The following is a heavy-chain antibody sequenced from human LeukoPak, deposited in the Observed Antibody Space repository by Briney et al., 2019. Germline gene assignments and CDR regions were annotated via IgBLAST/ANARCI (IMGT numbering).Heavy chain of an antibody. J-gene: IGHJ4*02. CDR3: ARQNGYYYDSSGYWGGGDIDY. CDR1: GGSISGGGYY. Sequence: SETLSLTCTVSGGSISGGGYYWSWIRQPPGKGLEWIGYIYHSGSTNYNPSLKSRVTISVDTSKNQFSLKLSSVTAADTAVYYCARQNGYYYDSSGYWGGGDIDYWGQGTLVTVSS. D-gene: IGHD3-22*01. CDR2: IYHSGST. V-gene: IGHV4-61*08.